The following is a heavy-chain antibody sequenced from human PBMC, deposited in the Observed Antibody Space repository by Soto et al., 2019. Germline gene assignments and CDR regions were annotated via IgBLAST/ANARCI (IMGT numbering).Heavy chain of an antibody. CDR3: AGKSYSNLDY. J-gene: IGHJ4*02. V-gene: IGHV3-23*01. D-gene: IGHD4-4*01. CDR2: ISGSGGST. CDR1: GVTFSSYS. Sequence: GGSLRLCCAASGVTFSSYSMNWVRQAPGKGLEWVSAISGSGGSTYYADSVKGRFTISRDNSKNTLYLQMNSLRAEDTAVYYCAGKSYSNLDYWGQGTLVTVSS.